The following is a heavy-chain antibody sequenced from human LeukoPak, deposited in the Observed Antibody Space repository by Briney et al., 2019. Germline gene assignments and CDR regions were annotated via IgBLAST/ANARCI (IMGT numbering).Heavy chain of an antibody. CDR1: GYTFTSYG. D-gene: IGHD6-19*01. Sequence: GASVTVSCKASGYTFTSYGLSWVRQAPGQGLEWMGWISAYNGNTNYAQKLQGRITITTNTSTSTAYIELRSLRADDTAVYYCGRDRGYGCVWTDWGWPLYAFVIWGEGTMVTVSS. J-gene: IGHJ3*02. CDR3: GRDRGYGCVWTDWGWPLYAFVI. V-gene: IGHV1-18*04. CDR2: ISAYNGNT.